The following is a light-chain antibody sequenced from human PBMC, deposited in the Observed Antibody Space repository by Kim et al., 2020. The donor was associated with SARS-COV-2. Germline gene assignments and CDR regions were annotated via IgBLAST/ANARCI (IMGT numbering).Light chain of an antibody. CDR1: QVIRKF. Sequence: DILMTQSPSSLSASVGDRVTITCQATQVIRKFLNWYQQRPGKAPQPLIYDVSNLQTGVPSRFSGSGYGTEFTLTISSLQPEDFATYYCQQNEAFTITFGQGKRLGI. V-gene: IGKV1-33*01. J-gene: IGKJ5*01. CDR2: DVS. CDR3: QQNEAFTIT.